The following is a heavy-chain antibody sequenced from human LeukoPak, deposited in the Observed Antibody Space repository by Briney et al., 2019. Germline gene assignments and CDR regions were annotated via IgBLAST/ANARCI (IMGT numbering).Heavy chain of an antibody. CDR2: IYYSGST. J-gene: IGHJ4*02. CDR3: AREILAYGTEYYFDY. CDR1: GGSISSYY. V-gene: IGHV4-59*01. Sequence: SETLSLTCTVSGGSISSYYWSWFRQPPGKGLEWIGYIYYSGSTNYNPSLKGRVTISVDTSKNQFSLKLSSVTAADTAVYYCAREILAYGTEYYFDYWGQGTLATVSS. D-gene: IGHD2-15*01.